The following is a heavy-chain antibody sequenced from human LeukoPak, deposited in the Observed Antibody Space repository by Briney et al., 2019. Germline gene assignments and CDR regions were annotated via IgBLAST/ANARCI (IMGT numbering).Heavy chain of an antibody. V-gene: IGHV1-46*01. CDR2: INPSGGST. CDR1: GYTFTSYY. CDR3: ARGLWDDRPKYNWFDP. D-gene: IGHD3-16*01. J-gene: IGHJ5*02. Sequence: GASVKVSCKASGYTFTSYYMHWVRQAPGQGLEWMGIINPSGGSTSYAQKFQGRVTMTRDTSTSTAYMELRSLRSDDTAVYYCARGLWDDRPKYNWFDPWGQGALVTVSS.